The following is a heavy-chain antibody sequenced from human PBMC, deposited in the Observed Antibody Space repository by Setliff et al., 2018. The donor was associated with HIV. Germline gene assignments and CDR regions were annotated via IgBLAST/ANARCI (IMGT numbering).Heavy chain of an antibody. CDR1: GGNVSSNSAA. CDR2: TYYRSKWFN. D-gene: IGHD3-10*01. CDR3: ARDGMVRGSKAFDY. Sequence: SQTLSLTCAISGGNVSSNSAAWNWIRQSPSRGLEWLGRTYYRSKWFNEYAMSVKSRIIIYPDTSKNQFSLKLSSVTAADTAVYYCARDGMVRGSKAFDYWGQGTLVTVSS. J-gene: IGHJ4*02. V-gene: IGHV6-1*01.